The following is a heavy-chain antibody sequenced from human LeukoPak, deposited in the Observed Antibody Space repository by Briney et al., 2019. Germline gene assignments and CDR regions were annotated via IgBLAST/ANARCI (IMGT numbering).Heavy chain of an antibody. D-gene: IGHD2-15*01. CDR1: GFTFSSYA. Sequence: GGSLRLSCAASGFTFSSYAMSWVRQAPGKGLEWVSAISGSGGSTYYADSVKGRFTFSRDNSKNTLYLQMNSLRDEDTAVYYCAKVRRYSEGPDYWGQGTLVNVSS. CDR3: AKVRRYSEGPDY. CDR2: ISGSGGST. V-gene: IGHV3-23*01. J-gene: IGHJ4*02.